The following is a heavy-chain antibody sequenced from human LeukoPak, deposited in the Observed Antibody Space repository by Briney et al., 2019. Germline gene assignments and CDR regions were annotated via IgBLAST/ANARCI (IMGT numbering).Heavy chain of an antibody. CDR2: IIPIFGTA. Sequence: GSLVKVSCKASGGTFSSYAISWVRQAPGQGLEWMGGIIPIFGTANYAQKFQGRVTITADESTSTAYMELSSLRSEDTAVYYCASGYDSSGYYPELFDFDYWGQGTLVTVSS. CDR1: GGTFSSYA. CDR3: ASGYDSSGYYPELFDFDY. V-gene: IGHV1-69*01. J-gene: IGHJ4*02. D-gene: IGHD3-22*01.